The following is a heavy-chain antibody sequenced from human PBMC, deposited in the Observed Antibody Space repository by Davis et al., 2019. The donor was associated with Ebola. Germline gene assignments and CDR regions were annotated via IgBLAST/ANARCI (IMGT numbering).Heavy chain of an antibody. CDR1: GYTFANYG. CDR2: ISAYNGNT. J-gene: IGHJ4*02. D-gene: IGHD5-12*01. V-gene: IGHV1-18*04. Sequence: ASVKVSCKASGYTFANYGISWVRQAPGQGLEWMGWISAYNGNTNYSQKLQGRVTMTTDTSTSTAYMELRSLRSDDTAVYYCAREEDSGYDYSFDYWGQGTLVTVSS. CDR3: AREEDSGYDYSFDY.